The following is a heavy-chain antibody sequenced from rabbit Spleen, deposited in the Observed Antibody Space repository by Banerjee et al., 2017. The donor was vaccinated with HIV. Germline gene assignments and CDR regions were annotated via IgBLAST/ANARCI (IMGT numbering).Heavy chain of an antibody. Sequence: QEQLVESGGGLVKPGASLTVTRKASGLDLSSSYWICWVRQAPGKGLEWIACIDVRKSGITYYANWVNGRFSISRENAQNTVLLQMTSLTAADTATYFCARDGAGGSYFALWGPGTLVTVS. CDR2: IDVRKSGIT. J-gene: IGHJ6*01. D-gene: IGHD8-1*01. V-gene: IGHV1S45*01. CDR1: GLDLSSSYW. CDR3: ARDGAGGSYFAL.